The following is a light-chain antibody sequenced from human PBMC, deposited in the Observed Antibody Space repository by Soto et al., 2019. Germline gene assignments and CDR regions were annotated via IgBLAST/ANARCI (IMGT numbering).Light chain of an antibody. V-gene: IGKV1-39*01. CDR1: QDITDY. CDR2: AAA. CDR3: QQSYKTPHT. J-gene: IGKJ2*01. Sequence: DIQMTQSPSSLSASVGDRVSITCQASQDITDYLNWYQQKPGKAPKLLIYAAANLLSGVPSRFSGSGSGTNFTLTINGLQPEDFATYYCQQSYKTPHTFGQGTKLETK.